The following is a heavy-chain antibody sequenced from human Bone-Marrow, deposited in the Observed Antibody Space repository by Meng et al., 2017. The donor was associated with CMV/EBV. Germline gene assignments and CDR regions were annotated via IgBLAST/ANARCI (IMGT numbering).Heavy chain of an antibody. CDR1: GGSISNYY. V-gene: IGHV4-59*01. CDR2: MYNSGST. CDR3: ARAGYYYGSGTYVPRDAFNI. Sequence: SETLSLTCTVSGGSISNYYWSWIRQPPGKGLEWIGYMYNSGSTNYNPSLKSRVTTSVDTSKNQFSLKLSSVTAADTAVYYCARAGYYYGSGTYVPRDAFNIWGQGTLVTVSS. D-gene: IGHD3-10*01. J-gene: IGHJ3*02.